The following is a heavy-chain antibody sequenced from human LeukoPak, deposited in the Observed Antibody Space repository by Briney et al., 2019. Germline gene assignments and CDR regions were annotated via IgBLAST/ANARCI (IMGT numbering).Heavy chain of an antibody. J-gene: IGHJ4*02. D-gene: IGHD6-13*01. CDR3: ASPTRYSSSWFLLY. Sequence: EASVKISCKASGGTFSSYAISWVRQAPGQGLKWMGGIIPIFGTANYAQKFQGRVTITTDESTSTAYMELSSLRSEDTAVYYCASPTRYSSSWFLLYWGQGTLVTVSS. CDR1: GGTFSSYA. CDR2: IIPIFGTA. V-gene: IGHV1-69*05.